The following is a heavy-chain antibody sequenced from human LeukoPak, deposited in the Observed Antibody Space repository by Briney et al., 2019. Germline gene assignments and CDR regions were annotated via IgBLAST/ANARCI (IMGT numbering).Heavy chain of an antibody. CDR1: GFTFYTYS. D-gene: IGHD3-10*01. CDR2: ISSSGTYT. CDR3: ARGEGVLWFGELSGYFDY. J-gene: IGHJ4*02. V-gene: IGHV3-21*01. Sequence: GGSLRLSCAASGFTFYTYSMNWVRQAPGKGLEWVSSISSSGTYTYYAGSVKGRFTISRDNAKNSLYLQMSSLTAEDTALYYCARGEGVLWFGELSGYFDYWGQGTLVTVSS.